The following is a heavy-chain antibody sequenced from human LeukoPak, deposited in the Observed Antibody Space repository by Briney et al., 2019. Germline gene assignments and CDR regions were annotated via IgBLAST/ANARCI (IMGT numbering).Heavy chain of an antibody. J-gene: IGHJ5*02. CDR3: ARVLRETPVDGWFDP. D-gene: IGHD3-16*01. V-gene: IGHV1-18*01. Sequence: ASVKVSCKASGYSFTSYGISWVRQAPGQGLEWMGWISAYNGNTNYAQKLQGRVTMTTDTSTSTAYVELRSLRSDDTAVYYCARVLRETPVDGWFDPWGQGTLVTVSS. CDR2: ISAYNGNT. CDR1: GYSFTSYG.